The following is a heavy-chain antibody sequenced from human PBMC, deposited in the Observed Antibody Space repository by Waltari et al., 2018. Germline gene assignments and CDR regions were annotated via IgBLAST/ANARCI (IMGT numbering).Heavy chain of an antibody. Sequence: QVQLVQSGAEVKKPGASVKVSCKVSGYTLTELSMHWVRQAPGKGLEWMGGFGPEDGETIYAQKFQCRVTMTEDPSTDTAYMALSSLRSEDTAVYYCASSGWLGAFDIWGQGTMVTVSS. V-gene: IGHV1-24*01. D-gene: IGHD6-19*01. CDR1: GYTLTELS. J-gene: IGHJ3*02. CDR2: FGPEDGET. CDR3: ASSGWLGAFDI.